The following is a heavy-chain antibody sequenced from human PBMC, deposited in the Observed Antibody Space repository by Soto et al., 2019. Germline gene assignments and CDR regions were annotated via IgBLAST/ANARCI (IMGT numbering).Heavy chain of an antibody. CDR2: MNPNSGNT. J-gene: IGHJ6*02. D-gene: IGHD3-10*01. CDR3: TLRGVIIKRDYDYYGMDV. CDR1: GYTFTSYD. Sequence: QVQLVQSGAEVKKPGASVKVSCKASGYTFTSYDINWVRQATGQGLEWMGWMNPNSGNTGYAQKFQGSVTMTRNTSIRTAYMELSSLRSEDTAVYYCTLRGVIIKRDYDYYGMDVWGQGTTVTVSS. V-gene: IGHV1-8*01.